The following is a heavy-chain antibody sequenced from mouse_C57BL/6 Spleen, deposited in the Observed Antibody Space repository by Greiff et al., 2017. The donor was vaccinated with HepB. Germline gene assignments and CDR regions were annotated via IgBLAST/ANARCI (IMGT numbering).Heavy chain of an antibody. Sequence: QVQLQQPGAELVKPGASVKMSCKASGYTFTSYWITWVKQRPGQGLEWIGDIYPGSGSTNYNEKFKSKATLTVDTSSSTAYMQLSSLTSEDSAVYYCAREGVVATPTRAMDYWGQGTSVTVSS. D-gene: IGHD1-1*01. CDR3: AREGVVATPTRAMDY. J-gene: IGHJ4*01. CDR2: IYPGSGST. V-gene: IGHV1-55*01. CDR1: GYTFTSYW.